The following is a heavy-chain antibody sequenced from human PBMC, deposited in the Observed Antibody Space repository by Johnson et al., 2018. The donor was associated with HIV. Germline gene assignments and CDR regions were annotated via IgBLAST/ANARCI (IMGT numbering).Heavy chain of an antibody. D-gene: IGHD1-1*01. V-gene: IGHV3-11*04. Sequence: QVQLVESGGGLVKPGGSLRLSCAVSGFAFSDYYMSWIRQAPGKGLEWVSYISSSGGAIFYADSVKGRFTISRDNAKHSLSLQMNSLRVEDTAVYYCARGRETKGPYDAFDIWGQGTMVTVSS. CDR3: ARGRETKGPYDAFDI. CDR1: GFAFSDYY. J-gene: IGHJ3*02. CDR2: ISSSGGAI.